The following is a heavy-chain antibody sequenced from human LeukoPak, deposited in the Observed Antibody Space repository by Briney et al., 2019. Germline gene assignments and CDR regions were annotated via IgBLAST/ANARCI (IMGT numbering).Heavy chain of an antibody. V-gene: IGHV3-74*01. Sequence: PGGSLRLSCAASGFTFSLYWMHWVRQGPGKGLMWVSRLNEDGSTADYAHSVRGRSTISRDKHKGTVFLEMRSLTVEDTAIYFCVRERIYYSDLAYKERENFDPWGRGTLVTVSS. D-gene: IGHD1-26*01. CDR2: LNEDGSTA. J-gene: IGHJ5*02. CDR3: VRERIYYSDLAYKERENFDP. CDR1: GFTFSLYW.